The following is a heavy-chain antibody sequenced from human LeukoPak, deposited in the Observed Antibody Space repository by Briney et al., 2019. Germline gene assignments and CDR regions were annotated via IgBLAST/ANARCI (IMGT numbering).Heavy chain of an antibody. CDR2: IDPSDSYT. J-gene: IGHJ6*02. D-gene: IGHD6-19*01. Sequence: PGGSLRISCKGSGYSFTSYWISWVRQMPGKGLEWMGRIDPSDSYTNYSPSFQGHITISADKSISTAYLQWSSLKASDTAMYYCARLASSGWYVYYYYYGMDVWGQGTTVTVSS. CDR3: ARLASSGWYVYYYYYGMDV. V-gene: IGHV5-10-1*01. CDR1: GYSFTSYW.